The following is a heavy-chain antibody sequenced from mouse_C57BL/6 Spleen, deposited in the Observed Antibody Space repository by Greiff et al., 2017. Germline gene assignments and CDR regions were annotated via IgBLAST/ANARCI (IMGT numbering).Heavy chain of an antibody. D-gene: IGHD1-1*01. J-gene: IGHJ2*01. CDR2: IYPGDGDT. CDR3: ARGGNYYGISYRDY. Sequence: QVQLQQSGPELVKPGASVKISCKASGYAFSSSWMNWVKQRPGKGLEWIGRIYPGDGDTNYNGKFKGKATLTADKSSSTADMQLSSLTSEDSAVYFCARGGNYYGISYRDYWGQGTTLTVSS. CDR1: GYAFSSSW. V-gene: IGHV1-82*01.